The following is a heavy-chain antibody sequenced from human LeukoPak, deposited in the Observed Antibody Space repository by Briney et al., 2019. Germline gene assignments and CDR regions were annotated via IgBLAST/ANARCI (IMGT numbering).Heavy chain of an antibody. J-gene: IGHJ4*02. Sequence: GGSLRLSCAASGFTFSSYSINWVRQAPGKGLEWVSSISSSSSYIYYADSVKGRFTISRDNAKNSLYLQMNSLRAEDTAVCYCARDPGAAQPSRFDYWGQGTLVTVSS. V-gene: IGHV3-21*01. CDR2: ISSSSSYI. D-gene: IGHD6-13*01. CDR3: ARDPGAAQPSRFDY. CDR1: GFTFSSYS.